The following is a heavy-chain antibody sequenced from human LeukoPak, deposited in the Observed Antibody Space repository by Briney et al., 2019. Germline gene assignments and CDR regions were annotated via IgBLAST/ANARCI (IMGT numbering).Heavy chain of an antibody. V-gene: IGHV3-66*01. D-gene: IGHD3-10*01. CDR3: ARCTGGSGSPKDY. CDR1: GFTVSSNY. J-gene: IGHJ4*02. Sequence: TGGSRRLSCAASGFTVSSNYMSWVRQAPGKGLEWVSIIYSGGSTYYADSVKGRFTISRDNAKNSLSLQMNSLRDEDTAVYYCARCTGGSGSPKDYWGQGTLVTVSS. CDR2: IYSGGST.